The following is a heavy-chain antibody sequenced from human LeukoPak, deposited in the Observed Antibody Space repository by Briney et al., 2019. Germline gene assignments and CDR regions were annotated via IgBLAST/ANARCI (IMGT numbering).Heavy chain of an antibody. V-gene: IGHV4-34*01. CDR3: ARVTGYMIEDYFDY. D-gene: IGHD3-22*01. CDR1: GGSFSGYY. J-gene: IGHJ4*02. Sequence: SETLSLTCAVYGGSFSGYYWSWIRQPPGKGLEWIGEINHSGSTNYNPSLKSRVTISVKTSKNQFSLKLSSVTAADTAVYYCARVTGYMIEDYFDYWGQGTLVTVSS. CDR2: INHSGST.